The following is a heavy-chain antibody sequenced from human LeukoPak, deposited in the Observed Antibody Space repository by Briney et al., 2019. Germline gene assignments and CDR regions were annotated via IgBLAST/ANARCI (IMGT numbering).Heavy chain of an antibody. CDR2: INHSGST. D-gene: IGHD3-9*01. V-gene: IGHV4-34*01. Sequence: SETLSLTCAVYGGSFSGYYWSWIRQPPGKGLEWIGEINHSGSTNYNPSLKSRVTISVDTSKNQFSLKLSSVTAADTAVYYCASVPAYYDILTGCSLDYWGQGTLVTVSS. CDR3: ASVPAYYDILTGCSLDY. J-gene: IGHJ4*02. CDR1: GGSFSGYY.